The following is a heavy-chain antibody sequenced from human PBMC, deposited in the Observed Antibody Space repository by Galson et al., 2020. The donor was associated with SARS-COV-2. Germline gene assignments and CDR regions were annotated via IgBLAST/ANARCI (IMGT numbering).Heavy chain of an antibody. Sequence: SETLSLTCAVYGGSFSGYYWSWIRQPPGKGLEWIGEINSSGSTNYNPSLKSRVTISVDTSKNHFSLKLSSVTAADTAVYYCARKENFFLVVTATRMCDFDYWGRGTLATVSS. CDR1: GGSFSGYY. J-gene: IGHJ4*02. D-gene: IGHD2-21*02. CDR2: INSSGST. V-gene: IGHV4-34*01. CDR3: ARKENFFLVVTATRMCDFDY.